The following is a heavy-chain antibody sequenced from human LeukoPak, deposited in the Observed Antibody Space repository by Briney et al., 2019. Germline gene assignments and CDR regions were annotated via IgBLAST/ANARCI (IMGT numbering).Heavy chain of an antibody. V-gene: IGHV5-10-1*01. CDR3: ARHDPRITMVRGETQNWFDP. Sequence: GESLKISCKGSGSRFTSYWIGWVRQLPGKGLEWMGRIDPSDSYTNYSPSFQGHVTISADKSISTAYLQWSSLKASDTAMYYCARHDPRITMVRGETQNWFDPWGQGTLVTVSS. D-gene: IGHD3-10*01. CDR2: IDPSDSYT. CDR1: GSRFTSYW. J-gene: IGHJ5*02.